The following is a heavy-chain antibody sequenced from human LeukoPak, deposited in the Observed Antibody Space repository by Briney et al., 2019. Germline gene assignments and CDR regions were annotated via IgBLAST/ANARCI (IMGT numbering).Heavy chain of an antibody. CDR1: GYTFTSYY. CDR2: INPTGGST. D-gene: IGHD1-26*01. V-gene: IGHV1-46*01. J-gene: IGHJ5*02. CDR3: ARANLVGDNAWWFDP. Sequence: ASVKVSCKASGYTFTSYYMHWVRQAAGQGLEWMGLINPTGGSTGYAQKFQGRVTMTRDMSTSTDYMELSSLRSEDTAIYYCARANLVGDNAWWFDPWGQGTLVTVSS.